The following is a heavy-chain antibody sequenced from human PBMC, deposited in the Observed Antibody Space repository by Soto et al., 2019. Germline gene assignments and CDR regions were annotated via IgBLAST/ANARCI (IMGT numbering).Heavy chain of an antibody. J-gene: IGHJ4*02. Sequence: ASELNFRSHGSRWVSKTPGKGLEWVSYISSSSSTIYYADSVKGRFTISRDNSKNTLYLQMNSLRAEDTAVYYCARGTVVDYYFDYWGQGTLVTVSS. D-gene: IGHD2-15*01. V-gene: IGHV3-48*01. CDR1: ELNFRSHG. CDR3: ARGTVVDYYFDY. CDR2: ISSSSSTI.